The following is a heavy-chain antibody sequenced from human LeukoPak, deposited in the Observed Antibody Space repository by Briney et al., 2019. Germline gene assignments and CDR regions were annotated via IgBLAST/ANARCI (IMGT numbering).Heavy chain of an antibody. J-gene: IGHJ4*02. CDR3: ARGSPTSSVGAPPGLDY. CDR1: GYTFTDYY. CDR2: INPNSGGA. V-gene: IGHV1-2*02. Sequence: ASVKVSCKASGYTFTDYYMHWVRQAPGQGLERMGWINPNSGGASSARKFQGSVTMTRDTSISTAYMEVSRLRSDDTAVYYCARGSPTSSVGAPPGLDYWGQGTLVIVSS. D-gene: IGHD1-26*01.